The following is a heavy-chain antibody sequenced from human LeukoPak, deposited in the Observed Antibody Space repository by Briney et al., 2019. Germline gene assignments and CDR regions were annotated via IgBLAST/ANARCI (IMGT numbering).Heavy chain of an antibody. J-gene: IGHJ4*02. V-gene: IGHV1-8*01. CDR3: AREKCGGDCYSGDFDY. D-gene: IGHD2-21*02. Sequence: ASVKVSCKASGYTFTSYDINWVRQATGQGLEWMGWMNPNSGNTGYAQKFQGRVTMTRNTSISTAHMELSSLRSEDTAVYYCAREKCGGDCYSGDFDYWGQGTLVTVSS. CDR2: MNPNSGNT. CDR1: GYTFTSYD.